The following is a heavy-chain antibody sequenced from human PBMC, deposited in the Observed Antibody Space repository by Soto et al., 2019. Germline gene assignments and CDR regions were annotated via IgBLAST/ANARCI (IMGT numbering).Heavy chain of an antibody. J-gene: IGHJ5*01. V-gene: IGHV4-39*02. CDR2: IYYSGNT. D-gene: IGHD3-22*01. CDR1: GGSIRSSGYY. CDR3: ARYSYDSGGSRFDS. Sequence: QLQLQESGPGLVKPSETLSLTCTVSGGSIRSSGYYWGWIRQPPGKGLEWIGSIYYSGNTYYNPSLKSRVTISVDTSKNHFSLKLSSVTAADTAVYYCARYSYDSGGSRFDSWGQGTLVTVSS.